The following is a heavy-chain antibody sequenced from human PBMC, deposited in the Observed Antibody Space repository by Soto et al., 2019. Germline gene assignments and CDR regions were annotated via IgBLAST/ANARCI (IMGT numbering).Heavy chain of an antibody. Sequence: LQESGGDLVQPGGSLRLSCAASGFKFSMFGMNWVRQAPGKGLEWIAYISSSSTTIVYGGSVEGRFTVSRDNVENSLYLQMKSLRDDDTAVYYCARDRGGVVAGFNGLDPWGHGTPVTVST. CDR2: ISSSSTTI. CDR3: ARDRGGVVAGFNGLDP. D-gene: IGHD6-19*01. V-gene: IGHV3-48*02. CDR1: GFKFSMFG. J-gene: IGHJ5*02.